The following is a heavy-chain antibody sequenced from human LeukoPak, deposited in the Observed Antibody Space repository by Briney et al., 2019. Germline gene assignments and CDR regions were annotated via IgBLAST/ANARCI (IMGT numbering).Heavy chain of an antibody. Sequence: SETLSLTCTVSGGSISSYYWSWIRQPAGKGLEWIGRIYTSGTTHYNPSLKSRVTMSVDTSKNQFSLKLSSVTAADTAVYYCASRELRFLEWLSDAYYYYMDVWGKGTTVTVSS. V-gene: IGHV4-4*07. CDR1: GGSISSYY. CDR2: IYTSGTT. D-gene: IGHD3-3*01. CDR3: ASRELRFLEWLSDAYYYYMDV. J-gene: IGHJ6*03.